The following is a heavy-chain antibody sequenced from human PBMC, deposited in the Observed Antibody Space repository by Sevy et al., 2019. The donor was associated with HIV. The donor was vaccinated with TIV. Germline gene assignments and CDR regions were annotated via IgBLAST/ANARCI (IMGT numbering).Heavy chain of an antibody. CDR1: GFTFSNYW. CDR2: IKEDGSEK. Sequence: GGSLRLSCAGSGFTFSNYWMSWVRQAPGKGLEWVANIKEDGSEKYNVDSVKGRFTISRDNAKNSLYLQVNSLRAEDTALYYCARFEYGDYVGDFDYWGQGTLVTVSS. J-gene: IGHJ4*02. CDR3: ARFEYGDYVGDFDY. D-gene: IGHD4-17*01. V-gene: IGHV3-7*01.